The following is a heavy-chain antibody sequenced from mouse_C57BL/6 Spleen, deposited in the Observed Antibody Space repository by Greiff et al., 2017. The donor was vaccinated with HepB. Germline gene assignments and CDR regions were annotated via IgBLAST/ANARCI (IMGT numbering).Heavy chain of an antibody. CDR1: GYTFTSYG. Sequence: QVQLQQSGAELARPGASVKLSCKASGYTFTSYGISWVKQSTGQGLEWIGEIYPRSGNTYYNEKFKGKATLTADKSSSTAYMELRSLTSEDSAVYFCARSPIYYGYDDYAMDYWGQGTSVTVSS. V-gene: IGHV1-81*01. J-gene: IGHJ4*01. CDR2: IYPRSGNT. D-gene: IGHD2-2*01. CDR3: ARSPIYYGYDDYAMDY.